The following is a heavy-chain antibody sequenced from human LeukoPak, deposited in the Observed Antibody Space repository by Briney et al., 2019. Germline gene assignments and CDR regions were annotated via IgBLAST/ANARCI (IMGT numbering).Heavy chain of an antibody. Sequence: SETLSLTCAVYGGSFSGYYWSWIRQPPGKGLEWIGEINHSGSTNYNPSLKSRVTISVDTSKDQFSLKLSSVTAADTAVYYCARGKSGLFGELLRGSWFDPWGQGTLATVSS. J-gene: IGHJ5*02. CDR1: GGSFSGYY. V-gene: IGHV4-34*01. CDR3: ARGKSGLFGELLRGSWFDP. CDR2: INHSGST. D-gene: IGHD3-10*02.